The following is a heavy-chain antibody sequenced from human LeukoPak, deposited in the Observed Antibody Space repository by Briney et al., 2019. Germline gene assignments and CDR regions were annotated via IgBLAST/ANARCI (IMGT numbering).Heavy chain of an antibody. V-gene: IGHV3-7*01. CDR2: IKQDGSEK. J-gene: IGHJ4*02. CDR3: ARSQITMVQGVIIRQYYSDY. D-gene: IGHD3-10*01. Sequence: PGGSLRLSCAASGFTFSSYWMSWVRQAPGKGLEWVANIKQDGSEKYYVDSVKGRFTISRDNAKNSLYLQMNSLRAEDTAVYYCARSQITMVQGVIIRQYYSDYWGQGTLVTVSS. CDR1: GFTFSSYW.